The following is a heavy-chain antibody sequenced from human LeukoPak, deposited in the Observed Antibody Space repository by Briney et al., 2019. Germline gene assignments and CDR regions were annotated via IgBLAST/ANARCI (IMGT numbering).Heavy chain of an antibody. D-gene: IGHD3-10*01. CDR1: GYSFTGYY. V-gene: IGHV1-2*02. CDR3: ARGDGSGNSYGLIHDH. J-gene: IGHJ4*02. Sequence: ASVKVSCKASGYSFTGYYMHWVRQAPGQGLEWMGWLNPNTGGTNYAQKFQGRVTMTRYTSISTGYMELGRLTSDDTAVYYCARGDGSGNSYGLIHDHWGQGTLVTVFS. CDR2: LNPNTGGT.